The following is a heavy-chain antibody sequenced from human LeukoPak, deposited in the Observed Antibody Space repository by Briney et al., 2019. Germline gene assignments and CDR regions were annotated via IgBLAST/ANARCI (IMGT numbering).Heavy chain of an antibody. Sequence: KPSETLSLTCGVNGGSFSGYYWSWIRQPPGKGLEWIGEINHSGSTKYNPSLKSRVTISVDTSKNQFSLKVTSVTAADTAVYYCARQYGSGWYKGYFQYWGQGTLVTVSS. V-gene: IGHV4-34*01. CDR1: GGSFSGYY. CDR2: INHSGST. J-gene: IGHJ1*01. D-gene: IGHD6-19*01. CDR3: ARQYGSGWYKGYFQY.